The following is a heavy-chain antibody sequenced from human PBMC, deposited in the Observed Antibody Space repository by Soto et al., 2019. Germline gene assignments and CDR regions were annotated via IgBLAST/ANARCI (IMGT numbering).Heavy chain of an antibody. CDR1: GCTFNTYG. D-gene: IGHD1-26*01. Sequence: QVQLVESGGGVVQPGRALGLSCAASGCTFNTYGMHWVRQAPGKEMEWVAAISYDGINKYYVDSVKGRFTISRDNSKNTLYVQMNSLRAEDTALYYCARSPQPTRGIHWYFDLWGRGILVTVSS. J-gene: IGHJ2*01. CDR2: ISYDGINK. CDR3: ARSPQPTRGIHWYFDL. V-gene: IGHV3-30*03.